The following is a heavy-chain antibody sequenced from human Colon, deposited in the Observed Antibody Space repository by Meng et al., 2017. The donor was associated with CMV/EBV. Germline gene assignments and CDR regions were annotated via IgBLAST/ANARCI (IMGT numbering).Heavy chain of an antibody. J-gene: IGHJ5*01. CDR3: ARGQLWLDS. Sequence: GESLKISCAVSGFTFSNYWMHWVRQAPGKGLEWVASLKQDGSENYYVDSVRGRFTVSRDNAKNSLYLQMNNLRAEDTAVYYCARGQLWLDSWGQGTLVTVSS. V-gene: IGHV3-7*04. CDR2: LKQDGSEN. D-gene: IGHD3-10*01. CDR1: GFTFSNYW.